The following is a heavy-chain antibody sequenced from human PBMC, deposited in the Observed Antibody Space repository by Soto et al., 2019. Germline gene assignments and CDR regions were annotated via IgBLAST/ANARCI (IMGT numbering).Heavy chain of an antibody. V-gene: IGHV3-49*03. CDR3: TYSNGWPTGHDAFDI. Sequence: PGGSLRLSCTASGVTFGDYAMSWFRQAPGKGLEWVGFIRSKAYGGTTEYAASVKARFTISRDDSKSIAYLQMNSLKTEDTAVYYCTYSNGWPTGHDAFDIWGQGTMVTVSS. D-gene: IGHD6-19*01. J-gene: IGHJ3*02. CDR1: GVTFGDYA. CDR2: IRSKAYGGTT.